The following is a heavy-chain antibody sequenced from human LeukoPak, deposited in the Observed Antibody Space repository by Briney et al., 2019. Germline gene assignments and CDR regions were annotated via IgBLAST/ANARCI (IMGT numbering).Heavy chain of an antibody. J-gene: IGHJ5*02. CDR1: GFSLSTSGMR. CDR3: ARMPDIVHNWFDP. D-gene: IGHD2-8*01. CDR2: IGWDDDK. V-gene: IGHV2-70*04. Sequence: SGPALVKPTQTLTLTCTFSGFSLSTSGMRVSWIRQPPGKALEWLARIGWDDDKFYSTSLKTRLTISKDTSKNQVVLTMTNMDPVDTATYYCARMPDIVHNWFDPWGQGTLVTVSS.